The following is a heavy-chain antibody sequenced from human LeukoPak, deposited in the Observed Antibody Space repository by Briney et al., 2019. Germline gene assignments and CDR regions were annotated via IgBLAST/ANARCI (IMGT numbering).Heavy chain of an antibody. V-gene: IGHV1-24*01. Sequence: ASVKVSCKVSGYTLTELSMHCVRQAPGKGLEWMGGFDPEDGETIYAQKFQGRVTMTEDTSTDTAYMELSSLRSEDTAVYYCATDPLLYGSGSCVYWGQGTLVTVSS. D-gene: IGHD3-10*01. CDR2: FDPEDGET. CDR3: ATDPLLYGSGSCVY. J-gene: IGHJ4*02. CDR1: GYTLTELS.